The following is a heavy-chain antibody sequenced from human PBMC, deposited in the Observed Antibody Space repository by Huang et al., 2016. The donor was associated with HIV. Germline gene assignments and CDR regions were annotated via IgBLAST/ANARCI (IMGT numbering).Heavy chain of an antibody. CDR2: IYYSGST. Sequence: QLQLQESGPGLVKPSETLSLTCTVSGGYIRSDKYYWGWIRKPPGKGLEWIGSIYYSGSTYYNPSLNRRVTITGDTSKNHFSLRMRSVTAADTAVYYCARLPGSITMIRGVITDPYWGQGTLVTVSS. CDR3: ARLPGSITMIRGVITDPY. CDR1: GGYIRSDKYY. J-gene: IGHJ4*02. D-gene: IGHD3-10*01. V-gene: IGHV4-39*02.